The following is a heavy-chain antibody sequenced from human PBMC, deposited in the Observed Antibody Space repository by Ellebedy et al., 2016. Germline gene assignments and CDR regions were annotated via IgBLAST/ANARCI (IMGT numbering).Heavy chain of an antibody. Sequence: GSLRLSXAVYGGSFSGYYWSWIRQPPGKGLEWIGEINHSGSTNYNPSLKSRVTISVDTSKNQFSLKLSSVTAADTAVYYCARGPGSMDVWGKGTTVTVSS. CDR2: INHSGST. CDR1: GGSFSGYY. V-gene: IGHV4-34*01. J-gene: IGHJ6*03. D-gene: IGHD2-15*01. CDR3: ARGPGSMDV.